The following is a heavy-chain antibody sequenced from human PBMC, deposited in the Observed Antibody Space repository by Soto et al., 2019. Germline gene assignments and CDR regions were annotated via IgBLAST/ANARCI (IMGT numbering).Heavy chain of an antibody. D-gene: IGHD3-3*01. CDR1: GGSFSGYY. V-gene: IGHV4-34*01. CDR3: ARARRAYYDFWSGYPAFDY. CDR2: INHSGST. J-gene: IGHJ4*02. Sequence: SETLSLTCAVYGGSFSGYYWSWIRQPPGKGLEWIGEINHSGSTNYNPSLKSRVTISVDTSKNQFSLKLSSVTAADTAVYYCARARRAYYDFWSGYPAFDYWGQGTLVTVSS.